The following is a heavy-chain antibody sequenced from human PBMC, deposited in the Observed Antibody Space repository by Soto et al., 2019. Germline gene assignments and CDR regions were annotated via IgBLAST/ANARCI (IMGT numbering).Heavy chain of an antibody. CDR3: AKVNTAMIVVIVTGSLDS. D-gene: IGHD3-22*01. CDR2: IGGRVDYR. J-gene: IGHJ4*02. Sequence: GGSLRLSCAASGFTFSSYAMTWVRQAPGKGLEWVAGIGGRVDYRYYADSVKGRFTISRDNSKNTLYLQMNSLRVEDTAIYYCAKVNTAMIVVIVTGSLDSWGQGTLVTVSS. V-gene: IGHV3-23*01. CDR1: GFTFSSYA.